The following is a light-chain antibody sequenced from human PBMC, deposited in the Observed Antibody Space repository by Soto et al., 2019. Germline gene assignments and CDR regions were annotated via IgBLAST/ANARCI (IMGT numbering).Light chain of an antibody. V-gene: IGLV1-40*01. CDR1: SSNIGAEYD. CDR2: RSY. CDR3: QSYDTTVSGSV. J-gene: IGLJ3*02. Sequence: QSVLTQPPSVSGAPGQTVTITCTGSSSNIGAEYDVNWYRQSPGLAPQLLIFRSYERPSGVPDRISGSKSGISASLAINGLQAEDESAYFCQSYDTTVSGSVFGGGTKLTVL.